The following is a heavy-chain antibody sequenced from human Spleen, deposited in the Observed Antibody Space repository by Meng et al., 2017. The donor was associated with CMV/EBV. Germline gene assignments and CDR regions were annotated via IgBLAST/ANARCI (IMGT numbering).Heavy chain of an antibody. Sequence: TNGVGVGWIRQSPGKALEWLALIYRNDDKRYSPSLKSRLTIAKDTSKNQVVLTMTNVDPVDTGTYYCAHSGFCSASSCYRLENHFDYWGQGTLVTVSS. D-gene: IGHD2-2*02. CDR1: TNGVG. CDR3: AHSGFCSASSCYRLENHFDY. J-gene: IGHJ4*02. V-gene: IGHV2-5*01. CDR2: IYRNDDK.